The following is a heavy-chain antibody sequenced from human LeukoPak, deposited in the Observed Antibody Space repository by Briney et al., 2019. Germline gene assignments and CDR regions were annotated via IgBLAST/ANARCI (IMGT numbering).Heavy chain of an antibody. D-gene: IGHD6-19*01. CDR3: ARDSGWTDY. V-gene: IGHV4-34*01. J-gene: IGHJ4*02. CDR1: GGSFSGYY. CDR2: INHSGST. Sequence: SETLSLTCAVYGGSFSGYYWSWIRQPPGKGLEWIGEINHSGSTYYNPSLKSRVTISVDTSKNQFSLKLSSVTAADTAVYYCARDSGWTDYWGQGTLVTVSS.